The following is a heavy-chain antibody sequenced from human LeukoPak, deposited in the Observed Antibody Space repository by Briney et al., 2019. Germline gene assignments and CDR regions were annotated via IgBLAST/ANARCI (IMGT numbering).Heavy chain of an antibody. CDR2: ISSSSSYI. CDR3: ARGHEDTAWLTPDPAFDI. V-gene: IGHV3-21*01. Sequence: PGGSLRLSCAASGFTFSSYSMNWVRQAPGKGLEWVSSISSSSSYIYYADSVKGRFTISRDNAKNSLYLQMNSLRAEDTAVYYRARGHEDTAWLTPDPAFDIWGQGTMVTVSS. J-gene: IGHJ3*02. CDR1: GFTFSSYS. D-gene: IGHD5-18*01.